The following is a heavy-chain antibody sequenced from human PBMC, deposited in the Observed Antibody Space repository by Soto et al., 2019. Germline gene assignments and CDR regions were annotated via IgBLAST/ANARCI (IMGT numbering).Heavy chain of an antibody. CDR3: ARDLMHSSIWYGAGDY. CDR1: GGTFSSYT. CDR2: IIPILGIA. J-gene: IGHJ4*02. D-gene: IGHD6-13*01. V-gene: IGHV1-69*08. Sequence: QVQLVQSGAEVKKPGSSVKVSCKASGGTFSSYTISWVRQAPGQGLEWVGRIIPILGIANYAQKFQGRVTITADKYTSTAYMELSSLRSEDTAVYYCARDLMHSSIWYGAGDYWGQGTLVTDSS.